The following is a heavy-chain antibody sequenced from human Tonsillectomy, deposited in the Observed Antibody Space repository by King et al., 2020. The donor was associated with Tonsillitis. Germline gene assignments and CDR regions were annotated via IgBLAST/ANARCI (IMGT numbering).Heavy chain of an antibody. CDR1: GFTLSDAW. CDR3: TAEGYSYAFHSLDS. J-gene: IGHJ5*01. V-gene: IGHV3-15*01. CDR2: IRNTARGGTT. Sequence: VQLVESGGGLVKPGGSLRLSCEASGFTLSDAWMSWVRQAPGKGLEWVGRIRNTARGGTTDYAAPVKGRFTISRDDSNNNLYLQLNSLKTEDTAVYYCTAEGYSYAFHSLDSWGKATQVTVSS. D-gene: IGHD5-18*01.